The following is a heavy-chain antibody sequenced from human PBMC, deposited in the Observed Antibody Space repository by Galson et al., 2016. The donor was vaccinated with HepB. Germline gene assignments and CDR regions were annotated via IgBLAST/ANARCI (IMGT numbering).Heavy chain of an antibody. CDR2: ISGSGAST. CDR1: GFTFSRYA. J-gene: IGHJ4*02. V-gene: IGHV3-23*01. Sequence: SLRLSCAASGFTFSRYAMTWVRLAPGKGLEWVSVISGSGASTLYADSVKGRFTISRDNSKNTLYLQMNSLRAEDTAVYYCARGNHGDPFDYWGQGTLVTVSS. D-gene: IGHD4-17*01. CDR3: ARGNHGDPFDY.